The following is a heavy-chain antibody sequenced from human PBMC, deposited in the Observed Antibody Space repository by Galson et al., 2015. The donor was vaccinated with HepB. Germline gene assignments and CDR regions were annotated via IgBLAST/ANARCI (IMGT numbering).Heavy chain of an antibody. D-gene: IGHD3/OR15-3a*01. V-gene: IGHV3-30*02. CDR1: GFTFSSHA. CDR3: AKDLSGSWTYDY. J-gene: IGHJ4*02. Sequence: RLSCAVSGFTFSSHAMHWVRQTPGKGLEWVAIILHDGGGIRYADSVKGRFTISRDNSKNTLSLQMDSLRVEDTALYYCAKDLSGSWTYDYWGQGTLVTVSS. CDR2: ILHDGGGI.